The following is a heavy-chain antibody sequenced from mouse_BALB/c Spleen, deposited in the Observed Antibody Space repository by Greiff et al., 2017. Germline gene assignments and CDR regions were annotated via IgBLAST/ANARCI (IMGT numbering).Heavy chain of an antibody. J-gene: IGHJ2*01. V-gene: IGHV5-15*02. CDR1: GFTFSDYG. CDR2: ISNLAYSL. Sequence: EVKLVESGGGLVQPGGSRKLSCAASGFTFSDYGMAWVRQAPGKGPEWLAFISNLAYSLYYADTVTGRFTISRENAKNTLYLEMRSLRSEDTAMHYCARAPYDYDGGFDYWGQGTTLTVSS. CDR3: ARAPYDYDGGFDY. D-gene: IGHD2-4*01.